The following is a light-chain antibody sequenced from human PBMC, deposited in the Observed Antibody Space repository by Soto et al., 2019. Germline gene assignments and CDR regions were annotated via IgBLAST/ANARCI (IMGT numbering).Light chain of an antibody. J-gene: IGLJ1*01. CDR2: DVS. Sequence: QSALTQPRSVSGSPGQSITISCTGTSSDVGGYNYVSWYRQYPGKAPKLMIYDVSKRPSGVPDRFSGSKSGNTASLTISGLQAEEEADYYCCSYAGSYTHYVFGTGTKVTVL. V-gene: IGLV2-11*01. CDR3: CSYAGSYTHYV. CDR1: SSDVGGYNY.